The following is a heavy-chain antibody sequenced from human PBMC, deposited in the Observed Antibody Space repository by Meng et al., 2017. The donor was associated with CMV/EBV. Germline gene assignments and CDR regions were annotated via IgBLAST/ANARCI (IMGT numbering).Heavy chain of an antibody. CDR3: TTDRFCSSTSCYRYLGFDP. J-gene: IGHJ5*02. D-gene: IGHD2-2*02. V-gene: IGHV3-15*01. CDR1: GFTFSNAC. CDR2: IKSNTDGGTT. Sequence: GESLKISCAASGFTFSNACMSWVRQAPGKGLEWVGRIKSNTDGGTTDYAAPVKVRFTISKDDSKTTLYLQMNSLKTEAKAVYYCTTDRFCSSTSCYRYLGFDPWGQGTLVTVSS.